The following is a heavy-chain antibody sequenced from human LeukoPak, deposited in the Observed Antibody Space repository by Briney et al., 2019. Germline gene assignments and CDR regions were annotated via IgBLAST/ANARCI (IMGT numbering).Heavy chain of an antibody. V-gene: IGHV3-23*01. CDR3: AKVPRLDYFDY. Sequence: GGSLRLSCAASGFTFRSYAMSWVRQAPGKGLEWVSAISGSGGSTYYADSVKGRFTISRDNSKNTLYLQMSSLRAEDTAVYYCAKVPRLDYFDYWGQGTLVTVSS. J-gene: IGHJ4*02. CDR1: GFTFRSYA. CDR2: ISGSGGST. D-gene: IGHD1-1*01.